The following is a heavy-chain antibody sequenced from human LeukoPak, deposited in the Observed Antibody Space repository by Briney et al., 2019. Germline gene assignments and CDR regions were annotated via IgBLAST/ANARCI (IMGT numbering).Heavy chain of an antibody. Sequence: GGSLRLSCAASGFTFNSYWMSWVRQAPGKGLEWVANINQQGSENYYLDSVKGPFTISRDNAENSLYLQMSSLRGEDTAVYSCVRVGFCSDSSCHAAGWYFDLWGRGTLVTVSS. V-gene: IGHV3-7*01. J-gene: IGHJ2*01. CDR3: VRVGFCSDSSCHAAGWYFDL. D-gene: IGHD2-15*01. CDR2: INQQGSEN. CDR1: GFTFNSYW.